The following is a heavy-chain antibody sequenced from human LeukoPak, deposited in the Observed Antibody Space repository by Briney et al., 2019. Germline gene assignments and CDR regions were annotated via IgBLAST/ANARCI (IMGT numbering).Heavy chain of an antibody. V-gene: IGHV1-46*01. D-gene: IGHD5-18*01. CDR2: INPSGGSI. Sequence: ASVKVSCKASGGTFSSYAISWVRQAPGQGLEWVGIINPSGGSINYAQKFQGRVTMTRDMSTSTVYMELSSLRSEDRAVYYCARALPHRRLMDTTMEQHWFDPWGQGTLVTVSS. J-gene: IGHJ5*02. CDR1: GGTFSSYA. CDR3: ARALPHRRLMDTTMEQHWFDP.